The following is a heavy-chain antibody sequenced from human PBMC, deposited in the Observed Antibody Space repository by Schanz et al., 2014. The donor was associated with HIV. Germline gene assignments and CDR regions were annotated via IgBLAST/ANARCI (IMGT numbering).Heavy chain of an antibody. CDR3: AKTVVVVVAATHEMDV. D-gene: IGHD2-15*01. CDR2: ISGSGGST. J-gene: IGHJ6*02. CDR1: GFTFSASV. Sequence: EVQLLESGGGLVQPGGSLRLSCAASGFTFSASVMYWVRQAPGKGLEWVTAISGSGGSTYYADSVKGRFTISRDNSKNTLYLQMNSLRAEDTAVYYCAKTVVVVVAATHEMDVWGQGTTVTVSS. V-gene: IGHV3-23*01.